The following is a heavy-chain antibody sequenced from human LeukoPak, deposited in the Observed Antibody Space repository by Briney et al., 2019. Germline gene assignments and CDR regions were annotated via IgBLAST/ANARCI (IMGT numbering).Heavy chain of an antibody. CDR2: ISAYNGNT. Sequence: ASVKVSCKASGYTFTSYGITWVRQAPGQGLEWMGWISAYNGNTNYGQKLQGRVTMTTDTSTSTAYMELSSLRSEDTAVYYCARGYSSGWYSARDAFDIWGQRTMVTVSS. CDR1: GYTFTSYG. CDR3: ARGYSSGWYSARDAFDI. D-gene: IGHD6-19*01. J-gene: IGHJ3*02. V-gene: IGHV1-18*01.